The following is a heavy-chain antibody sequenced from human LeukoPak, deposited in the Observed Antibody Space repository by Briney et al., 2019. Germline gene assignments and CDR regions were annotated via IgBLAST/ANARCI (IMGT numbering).Heavy chain of an antibody. J-gene: IGHJ3*01. CDR3: TRGGLEAPCDV. V-gene: IGHV3-13*01. D-gene: IGHD5-24*01. CDR1: AFTFSNYD. CDR2: ICTGGHT. Sequence: GGSLRLSCSASAFTFSNYDLRWVRQEKGKVLEWVTSICTGGHTYYAPSVKGRFTISRENAKKSLYLQMNSLRAGDTAIYYCTRGGLEAPCDVWGQGTMVAVSS.